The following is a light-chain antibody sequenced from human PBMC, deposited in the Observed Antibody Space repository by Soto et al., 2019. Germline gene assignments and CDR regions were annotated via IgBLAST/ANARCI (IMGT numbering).Light chain of an antibody. Sequence: EVVLTQSPGTLALSRGERATLSCRASQSVSSSYLAWYQHRPGQAPRLLIFGASSRATGIPDRFSGSGSGTDFTLTISRLEPEDFAMYYCQQYGSSPKTFGQGTKVDIK. CDR1: QSVSSSY. CDR2: GAS. J-gene: IGKJ1*01. V-gene: IGKV3-20*01. CDR3: QQYGSSPKT.